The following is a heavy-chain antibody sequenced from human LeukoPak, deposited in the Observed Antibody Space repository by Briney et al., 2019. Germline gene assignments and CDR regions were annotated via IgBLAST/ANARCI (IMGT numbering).Heavy chain of an antibody. D-gene: IGHD6-25*01. J-gene: IGHJ4*02. CDR1: GFTFSSYG. Sequence: GGSLRLSCAASGFTFSSYGMSWVRQAPGKGLEWVSAISGSGGSTYYADSVKGRFTIPRDNSKNTLYLQMNSLRAEDTAVYYCAKDLWEAAAGSGYWGQRTLVTVSS. V-gene: IGHV3-23*01. CDR3: AKDLWEAAAGSGY. CDR2: ISGSGGST.